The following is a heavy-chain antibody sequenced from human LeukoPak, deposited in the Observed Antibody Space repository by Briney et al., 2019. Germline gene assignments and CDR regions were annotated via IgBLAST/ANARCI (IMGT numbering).Heavy chain of an antibody. D-gene: IGHD1-26*01. CDR2: ITGRGDAT. J-gene: IGHJ4*02. Sequence: GGSLRLSCAASDFSFITYAMSWVRQAPGKGLEWVSTITGRGDATYYADSVKGRFTISRDNSKNTLYLQMNSLGAEDTAVYYCAKEYSGSFSPFPSYFDYWGQGTLVTVSS. V-gene: IGHV3-23*01. CDR3: AKEYSGSFSPFPSYFDY. CDR1: DFSFITYA.